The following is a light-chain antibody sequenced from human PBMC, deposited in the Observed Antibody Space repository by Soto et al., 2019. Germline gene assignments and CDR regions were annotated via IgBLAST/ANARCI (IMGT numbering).Light chain of an antibody. J-gene: IGLJ3*02. Sequence: QSVLTQPRSVSGSPGQSVTISCTGTSSDVGTYTYVSWYQQHPGKAPKLIIYDVTKRPSGVPDRFSGSKSANTASLTVSGLQAEDEADYYCMCYAGGNNWVFGGGTKVTVL. CDR1: SSDVGTYTY. CDR2: DVT. V-gene: IGLV2-11*01. CDR3: MCYAGGNNWV.